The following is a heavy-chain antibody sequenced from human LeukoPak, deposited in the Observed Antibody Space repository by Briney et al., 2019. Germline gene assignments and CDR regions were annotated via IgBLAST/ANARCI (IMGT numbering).Heavy chain of an antibody. CDR3: ARGFLEWSFDY. CDR1: GFTFDDYD. D-gene: IGHD3-3*01. Sequence: GGSLRLSCAASGFTFDDYDMTWVRQAPGNGLEWVSGINWTDGTTGYADSVKGRFTISRDNAKNSLYLQMNSLRAEDTALYYCARGFLEWSFDYWGQGTLVTVSS. J-gene: IGHJ4*02. V-gene: IGHV3-20*04. CDR2: INWTDGTT.